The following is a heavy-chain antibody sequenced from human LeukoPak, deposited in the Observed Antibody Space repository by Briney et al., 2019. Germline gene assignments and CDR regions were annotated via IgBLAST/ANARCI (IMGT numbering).Heavy chain of an antibody. J-gene: IGHJ4*02. V-gene: IGHV3-23*01. CDR3: AKWPEGAMDYFDY. Sequence: PGGSLRLSCAVSGFTFTAAWMSWVRQAPVKGLEWVSAISGDGTRTYYADSVKGRFTISRDNSKNTLYLEMSSLRVEDTAIYYCAKWPEGAMDYFDYWGQGTLVTVSS. CDR1: GFTFTAAW. CDR2: ISGDGTRT. D-gene: IGHD3-16*01.